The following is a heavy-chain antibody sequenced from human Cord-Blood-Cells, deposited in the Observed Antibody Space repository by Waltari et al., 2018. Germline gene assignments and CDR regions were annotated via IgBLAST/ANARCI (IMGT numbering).Heavy chain of an antibody. D-gene: IGHD3-10*01. J-gene: IGHJ4*02. Sequence: QVQLVQSGAEVKKPGASVKVSCKASGYTFTGYYMHWVRQTPGQGLEWMGWINPNSGGTNYAQKFQGRVTMTRDTSISTAYMELRRLRSDDTAVYYCAREPLYYYGSGSFDYWGQGTLVTVSS. CDR2: INPNSGGT. V-gene: IGHV1-2*02. CDR1: GYTFTGYY. CDR3: AREPLYYYGSGSFDY.